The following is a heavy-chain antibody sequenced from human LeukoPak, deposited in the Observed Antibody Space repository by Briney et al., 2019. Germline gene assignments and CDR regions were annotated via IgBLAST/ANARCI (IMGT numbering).Heavy chain of an antibody. Sequence: ASVKVSCKVSGYTLTELSMHWVRQAPGKGLEWMGGFDPEDGETIYAQKFQGRVTMTEDTSTDTAYMELSSLRSEDTAVYYSATAGGRLSHLAFFDYWGQGTLVTVSS. J-gene: IGHJ4*02. D-gene: IGHD3-16*01. CDR1: GYTLTELS. CDR3: ATAGGRLSHLAFFDY. V-gene: IGHV1-24*01. CDR2: FDPEDGET.